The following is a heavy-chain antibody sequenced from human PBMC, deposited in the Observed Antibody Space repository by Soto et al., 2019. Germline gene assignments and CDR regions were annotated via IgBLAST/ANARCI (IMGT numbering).Heavy chain of an antibody. J-gene: IGHJ4*02. Sequence: QVQLVESGGGVVQPGRSLRLSCAASGFTFSSYAMHWVRQAPGKGLEWVAVISYDGSNKYYADSVKGRFTISGDNSKNTLYLQMNSLRAEDTAVYYCAVPFWSGYSRYFDYWGQGTLVTVSS. CDR2: ISYDGSNK. V-gene: IGHV3-30-3*01. D-gene: IGHD3-3*01. CDR3: AVPFWSGYSRYFDY. CDR1: GFTFSSYA.